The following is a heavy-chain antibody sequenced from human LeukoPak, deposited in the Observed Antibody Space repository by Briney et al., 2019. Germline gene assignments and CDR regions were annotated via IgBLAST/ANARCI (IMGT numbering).Heavy chain of an antibody. Sequence: GGSLRLSCAASGFTFSSYEMNWVRQAPGKGLEWVSYISSSGSTIYYADSVKGRFTISRDNSKNSLYLQMNSLRAEDTALYYCANGVRRSRWPYYYYMDVWGKGTTVTVSS. CDR3: ANGVRRSRWPYYYYMDV. D-gene: IGHD2-8*01. V-gene: IGHV3-48*03. J-gene: IGHJ6*03. CDR2: ISSSGSTI. CDR1: GFTFSSYE.